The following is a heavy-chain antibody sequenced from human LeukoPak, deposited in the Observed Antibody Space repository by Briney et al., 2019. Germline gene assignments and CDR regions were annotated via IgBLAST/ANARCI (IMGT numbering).Heavy chain of an antibody. CDR1: GGSVSSNNYY. CDR3: ARATPLYSSDWYVNWFDP. Sequence: SETLSLTCTVSGGSVSSNNYYWSWIRQPPGKGLEYIGHIYYSGTTKYKPSLKSRVTISVDTCKNQLSLKLRSVTAADTAVYYCARATPLYSSDWYVNWFDPWGQGTLVTVSS. D-gene: IGHD6-19*01. CDR2: IYYSGTT. V-gene: IGHV4-61*01. J-gene: IGHJ5*02.